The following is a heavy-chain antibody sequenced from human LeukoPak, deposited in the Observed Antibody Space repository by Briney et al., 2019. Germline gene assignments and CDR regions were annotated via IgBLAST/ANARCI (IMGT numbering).Heavy chain of an antibody. CDR3: ARDAHNGYEFHDWFDP. Sequence: ASVKVSCKASGYTFTDYYIHWVRQAPGQGLEWMGWSNPNSGGTKYAQKFQGRVTMTTDTSISTAYMEMSRLTSDDTAVYYCARDAHNGYEFHDWFDPRGQGALVTVS. CDR2: SNPNSGGT. J-gene: IGHJ5*02. V-gene: IGHV1-2*02. CDR1: GYTFTDYY. D-gene: IGHD5-12*01.